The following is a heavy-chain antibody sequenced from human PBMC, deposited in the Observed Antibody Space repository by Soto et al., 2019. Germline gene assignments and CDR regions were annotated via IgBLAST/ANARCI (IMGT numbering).Heavy chain of an antibody. J-gene: IGHJ6*02. CDR3: ARVADV. CDR2: LDHSGDT. V-gene: IGHV4-30-2*01. Sequence: WTWIRQPRGKGLEWIGYLDHSGDTYYHPSPKRRVTIPVDRSKSQLAVKLNSVTTADPAVYYSARVADVWGPGTTVTVSS.